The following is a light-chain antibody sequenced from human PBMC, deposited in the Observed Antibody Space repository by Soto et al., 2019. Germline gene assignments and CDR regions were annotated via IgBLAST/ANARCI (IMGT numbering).Light chain of an antibody. CDR1: QSPVYSDGNAY. Sequence: DVVMTQSLLSLPVTLGQPASISCRSNQSPVYSDGNAYLNWFQQRPGQSPRRLIYKVSNRDSGVPDRLSGSGSGTDFTLKIIRVEAEDVGVYYCMQGTHWPRTFGQGTNVDIK. V-gene: IGKV2-30*01. CDR3: MQGTHWPRT. CDR2: KVS. J-gene: IGKJ1*01.